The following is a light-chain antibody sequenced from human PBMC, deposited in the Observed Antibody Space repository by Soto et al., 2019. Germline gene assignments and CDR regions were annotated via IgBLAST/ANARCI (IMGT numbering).Light chain of an antibody. Sequence: QSVLTQPPSVSGAPGQRVTISCTGSSSNIGAGYDVQWYQQVPGTAPKPLISNSINRPSGVPDRFSGSRSDTSASLAITGIQADDEADYYCQSYDRSLSGWVFGGGTKLTVL. CDR2: NSI. V-gene: IGLV1-40*01. CDR3: QSYDRSLSGWV. CDR1: SSNIGAGYD. J-gene: IGLJ3*02.